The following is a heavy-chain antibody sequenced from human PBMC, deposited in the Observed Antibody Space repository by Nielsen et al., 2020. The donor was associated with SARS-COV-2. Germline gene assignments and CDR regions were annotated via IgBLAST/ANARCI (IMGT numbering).Heavy chain of an antibody. CDR1: GFTFSDYY. J-gene: IGHJ6*02. Sequence: GESLMISCAASGFTFSDYYMSWIRQAPGKGLEWVSYISSSSSYTNYADSVKGRFTISRDNSKNMVYLQTNSLRDEDTAVYYCAKDRLHYSYGYYGMDVWGQGTTVTVS. CDR2: ISSSSSYT. D-gene: IGHD5-18*01. V-gene: IGHV3-11*06. CDR3: AKDRLHYSYGYYGMDV.